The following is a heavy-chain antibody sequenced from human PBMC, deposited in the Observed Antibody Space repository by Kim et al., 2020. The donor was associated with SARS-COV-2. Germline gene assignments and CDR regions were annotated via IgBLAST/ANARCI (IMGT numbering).Heavy chain of an antibody. D-gene: IGHD3-10*01. CDR2: INHNGST. V-gene: IGHV4-34*01. Sequence: SETLSLTCAVYGGSFSGHYWSWIRQPPGKGLEWIGEINHNGSTNYNPSLKSRVTISVDTSKNQFSLKLSSVTAADTAVYYCARVRGVTVLLGYYYYGMDVWGQGTTGTVSS. CDR3: ARVRGVTVLLGYYYYGMDV. CDR1: GGSFSGHY. J-gene: IGHJ6*02.